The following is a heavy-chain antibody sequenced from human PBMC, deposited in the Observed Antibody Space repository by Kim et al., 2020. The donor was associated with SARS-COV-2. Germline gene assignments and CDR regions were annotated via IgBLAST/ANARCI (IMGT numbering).Heavy chain of an antibody. CDR2: INHSGST. V-gene: IGHV4-34*01. Sequence: SETLSLTCAVYGGSFSGYYWSWIRQPPGKGLEWIGEINHSGSTNYNPSLKSRVTISVDTSKNQFSLKLSSVTAADTAVYYCARGVSSSWRSNWFDPWGQGTLVTVSS. CDR1: GGSFSGYY. D-gene: IGHD6-13*01. CDR3: ARGVSSSWRSNWFDP. J-gene: IGHJ5*02.